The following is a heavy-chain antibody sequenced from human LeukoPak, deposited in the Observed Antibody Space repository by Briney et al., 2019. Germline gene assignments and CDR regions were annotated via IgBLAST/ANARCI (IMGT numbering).Heavy chain of an antibody. V-gene: IGHV3-64*02. D-gene: IGHD2-8*02. Sequence: GGSLRLPCAASEFTFSTYAMHWVRQAPGRGLEYVSAISGRGDTTYYVDSVKGRFTISRDNSKNTMYLQMGSLGAEDMAVYYCARELVVAHGVRALDIWGQGAMVTVSS. CDR2: ISGRGDTT. J-gene: IGHJ3*02. CDR3: ARELVVAHGVRALDI. CDR1: EFTFSTYA.